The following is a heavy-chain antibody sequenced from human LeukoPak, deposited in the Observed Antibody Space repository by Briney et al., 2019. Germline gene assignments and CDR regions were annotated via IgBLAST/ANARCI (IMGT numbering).Heavy chain of an antibody. V-gene: IGHV4-39*01. CDR3: ARLNYYGSGSPTGDY. J-gene: IGHJ4*02. Sequence: SETLSLTCTVSGGSISSSSYSWGWIRQPPGKGLEWIGSIYYSGSTYYNPSLKSRVTISVDTSKNQFSLKLSSVTAADTAVYYCARLNYYGSGSPTGDYWGQGTLVTVSS. CDR1: GGSISSSSYS. D-gene: IGHD3-10*01. CDR2: IYYSGST.